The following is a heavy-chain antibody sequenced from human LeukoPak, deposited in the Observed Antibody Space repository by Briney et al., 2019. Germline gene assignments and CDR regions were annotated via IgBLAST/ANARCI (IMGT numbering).Heavy chain of an antibody. CDR3: ARVYCSSTSCYLEFAFDI. Sequence: GGSLRLSCAASGFTFSSYAMHWVRQAPGKGLEWVAVISYDGSNKYYADSVKGRFTISRDNSKNTLYLQMNSLRAEDTAVYYCARVYCSSTSCYLEFAFDIWGQGTMVTVSS. J-gene: IGHJ3*02. CDR1: GFTFSSYA. D-gene: IGHD2-2*01. V-gene: IGHV3-30-3*01. CDR2: ISYDGSNK.